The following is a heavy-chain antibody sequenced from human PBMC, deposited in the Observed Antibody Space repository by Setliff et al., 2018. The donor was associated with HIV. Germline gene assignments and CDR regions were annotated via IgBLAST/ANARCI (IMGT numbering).Heavy chain of an antibody. V-gene: IGHV4-59*01. CDR3: ARVGYNDDSGYPYNWFDP. J-gene: IGHJ5*02. CDR2: AHYSGSN. D-gene: IGHD3-22*01. CDR1: GGSTRSYY. Sequence: SETLSLTCTVSGGSTRSYYWSWIRQPPGKGLEWLGHAHYSGSNKNNPSLRSRISMAVDTSKNQVSLKLSSVTAADTAVYYCARVGYNDDSGYPYNWFDPWGQGTLVTV.